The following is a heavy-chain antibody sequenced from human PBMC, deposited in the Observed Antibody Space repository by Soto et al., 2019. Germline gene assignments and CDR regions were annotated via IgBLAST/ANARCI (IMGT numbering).Heavy chain of an antibody. J-gene: IGHJ3*02. CDR3: ARGGGSGYFFLGAFDI. Sequence: GWSLRLSCSASVFTCSSYWMHWCRQAPGKGLVWVSRINSDGSSTSYADSVKGRFTISRDNAKNTLYLQMNSLRAEDTAVYYCARGGGSGYFFLGAFDIWGQGTMVTVSS. D-gene: IGHD3-22*01. V-gene: IGHV3-74*01. CDR2: INSDGSST. CDR1: VFTCSSYW.